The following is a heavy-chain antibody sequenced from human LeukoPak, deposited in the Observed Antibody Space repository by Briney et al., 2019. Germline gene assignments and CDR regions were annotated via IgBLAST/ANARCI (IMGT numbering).Heavy chain of an antibody. CDR1: GYTFTMNG. CDR3: ARTSSIAARPSFDY. D-gene: IGHD6-6*01. V-gene: IGHV1-18*01. J-gene: IGHJ4*02. CDR2: ISAYNGNT. Sequence: GASVKVSCKASGYTFTMNGISWVRQAPGQGLEWMGWISAYNGNTDYAQKLQGRVTMTTDTSTSTAYMELRSLRSDDTAVYYCARTSSIAARPSFDYWGQGTLVTVSS.